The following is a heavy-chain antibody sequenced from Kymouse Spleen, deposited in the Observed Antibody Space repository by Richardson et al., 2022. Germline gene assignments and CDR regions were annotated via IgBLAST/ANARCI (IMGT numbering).Heavy chain of an antibody. CDR2: INHSGST. Sequence: QVQLQQWGAGLLKPSETLSLTCAVYGGSFSGYYWSWIRQPPGKGLEWIGEINHSGSTNYNPSLKSRVTISVDTSKNQFSLKLSSVTAADTAVYYCASNYGSGSYYNPFFDYWGQGTLVTVSS. CDR3: ASNYGSGSYYNPFFDY. D-gene: IGHD3-10*01. J-gene: IGHJ4*02. V-gene: IGHV4-34*01. CDR1: GGSFSGYY.